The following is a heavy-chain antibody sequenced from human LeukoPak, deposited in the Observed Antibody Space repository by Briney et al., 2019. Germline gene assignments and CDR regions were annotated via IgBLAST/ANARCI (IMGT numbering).Heavy chain of an antibody. D-gene: IGHD3-22*01. V-gene: IGHV3-66*01. CDR1: GFTVSSNY. CDR3: ARAPAGDSSGYYGDFDY. Sequence: GGSLRLSCAASGFTVSSNYMSWVRQAPGKGLEWVSVIYSGGSTYYADSVKGRFTISRDNSKNTLYPQMNSLRAEDTAVYYCARAPAGDSSGYYGDFDYWGQGTLVTVSS. CDR2: IYSGGST. J-gene: IGHJ4*02.